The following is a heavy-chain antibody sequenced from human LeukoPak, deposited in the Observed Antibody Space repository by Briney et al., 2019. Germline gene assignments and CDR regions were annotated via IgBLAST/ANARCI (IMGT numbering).Heavy chain of an antibody. V-gene: IGHV3-30*18. CDR2: ISYDGSNK. Sequence: GRSLRLSCAASGFTFSSYGMHWVRQAPGKGLEWVAVISYDGSNKYYADSVKGRLTISRDNSKNTLYLQMNSLRAEDTAVYYCAKEGDPWRLVQLWFLDYWGQGTLVTVSS. CDR3: AKEGDPWRLVQLWFLDY. J-gene: IGHJ4*02. D-gene: IGHD5-18*01. CDR1: GFTFSSYG.